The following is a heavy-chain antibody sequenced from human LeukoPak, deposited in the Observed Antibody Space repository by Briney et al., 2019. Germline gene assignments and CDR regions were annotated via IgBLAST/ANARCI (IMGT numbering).Heavy chain of an antibody. CDR3: ARLAWGRLDY. J-gene: IGHJ4*02. D-gene: IGHD7-27*01. CDR1: GYSITSGYY. CDR2: IYHSGST. V-gene: IGHV4-38-2*02. Sequence: SETLSLTCTVSGYSITSGYYWGWIRQPPGKGLEWIGSIYHSGSTFYNPSLKSRVTISVDTSKNQFSLKLSSVTAADTAVYYCARLAWGRLDYWGQGTLVTVSS.